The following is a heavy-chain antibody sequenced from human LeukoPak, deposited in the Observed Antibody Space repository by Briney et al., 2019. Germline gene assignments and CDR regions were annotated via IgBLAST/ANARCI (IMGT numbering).Heavy chain of an antibody. CDR2: ISSSGSTI. J-gene: IGHJ6*04. Sequence: GGSLRLSCEASGFALRNYVINWVRQAPGKGLEWVSYISSSGSTIYYADSVKGRFTISRDNAKNSLYLQMNSLRAEDTAVYYCAELGITMIGGVWGKGTTVTISS. V-gene: IGHV3-48*03. CDR3: AELGITMIGGV. CDR1: GFALRNYV. D-gene: IGHD3-10*02.